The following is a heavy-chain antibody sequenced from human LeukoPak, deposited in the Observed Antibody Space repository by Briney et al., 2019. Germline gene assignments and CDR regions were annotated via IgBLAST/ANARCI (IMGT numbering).Heavy chain of an antibody. CDR2: IYTSGST. D-gene: IGHD5-18*01. CDR3: ARGDTAMVNGFDP. V-gene: IGHV4-61*02. Sequence: SETLSLTCTVSGGSISSSSYYWSCIRQPAGKGLEWIGRIYTSGSTNYNPSLKSRVTISVDTSKNQFSLKLSSVTAADTAVYYCARGDTAMVNGFDPWGQGTLVTVSS. J-gene: IGHJ5*02. CDR1: GGSISSSSYY.